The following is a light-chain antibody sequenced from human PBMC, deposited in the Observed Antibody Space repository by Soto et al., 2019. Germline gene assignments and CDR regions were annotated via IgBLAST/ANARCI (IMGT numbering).Light chain of an antibody. CDR2: AAS. Sequence: AIRMTQSPSSLSASTGDRVTITCRASQGISSYLAWYQQKTGKAPKLLIYAASTLQSGVPSRFIGSGSGTDFTLTISCLQSEEFATYYCQQYYSYPYSVGQGTKLEIK. CDR3: QQYYSYPYS. V-gene: IGKV1-8*01. CDR1: QGISSY. J-gene: IGKJ2*01.